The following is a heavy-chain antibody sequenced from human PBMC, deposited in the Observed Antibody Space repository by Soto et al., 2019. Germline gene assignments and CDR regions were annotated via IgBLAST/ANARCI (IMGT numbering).Heavy chain of an antibody. J-gene: IGHJ4*02. CDR1: GFTFSSYG. V-gene: IGHV3-30*18. D-gene: IGHD3-22*01. Sequence: QVQLVESGGGVVQPGRSLRLSCAASGFTFSSYGMHWVRQAPGKGLEWVAVISYDGSNKYYADSVKGRFTISRDNSKNTMYVQMNSLRAEDKAGDYCAKSSGYRKYDFDYRGQGTLVTGSS. CDR2: ISYDGSNK. CDR3: AKSSGYRKYDFDY.